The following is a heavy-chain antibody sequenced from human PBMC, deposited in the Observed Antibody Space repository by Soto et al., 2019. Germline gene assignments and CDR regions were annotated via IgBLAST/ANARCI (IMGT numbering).Heavy chain of an antibody. CDR3: TTDLQAYCDGTTCYAGNYYYDDIDV. CDR1: GFSFRNAW. D-gene: IGHD2-2*01. V-gene: IGHV3-15*01. Sequence: GGSLRLSCAASGFSFRNAWMSWVRKAPGKGLEWVGHIKSQGDGGTRDYAAPVKGRFTISRDDSKNTLFLQMNSLKNEDTAVYFCTTDLQAYCDGTTCYAGNYYYDDIDVWGQGTTVTVSS. J-gene: IGHJ6*02. CDR2: IKSQGDGGTR.